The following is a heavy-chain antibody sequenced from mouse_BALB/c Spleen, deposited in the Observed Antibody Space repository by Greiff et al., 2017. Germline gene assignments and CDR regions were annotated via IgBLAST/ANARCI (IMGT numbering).Heavy chain of an antibody. Sequence: EVKLVESGAELVRSGASVKLSCTASGFNIKDYYMHWVKQRPEQGLEWIGWIDPENGDTEYAPKFQGKATMTADTSSNTAYLQLSSLTSEDTAVYYCNEYRYDYWYFDVWGAGTTVTVSS. J-gene: IGHJ1*01. D-gene: IGHD2-14*01. CDR3: NEYRYDYWYFDV. CDR2: IDPENGDT. CDR1: GFNIKDYY. V-gene: IGHV14-4*02.